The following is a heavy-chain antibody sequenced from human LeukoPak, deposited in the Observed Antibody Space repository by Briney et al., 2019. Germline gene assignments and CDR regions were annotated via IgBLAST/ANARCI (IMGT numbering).Heavy chain of an antibody. V-gene: IGHV4-38-2*02. D-gene: IGHD5-24*01. J-gene: IGHJ4*02. Sequence: SETLSLTCTVSGYSISSGYYWGWIRQPPGKGLEWIGEINHSGSTNYNPSLKSRVTISVDTSKNQFSLKLSSVTAADTAVYYCATEMATAIDYWGQGTLVTVSS. CDR2: INHSGST. CDR3: ATEMATAIDY. CDR1: GYSISSGYY.